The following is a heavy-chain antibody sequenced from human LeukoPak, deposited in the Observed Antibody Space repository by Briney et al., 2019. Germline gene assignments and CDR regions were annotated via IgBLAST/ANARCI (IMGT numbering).Heavy chain of an antibody. J-gene: IGHJ5*02. CDR1: GGSISSYY. D-gene: IGHD5-12*01. Sequence: PSETLSLTCTVSGGSISSYYWSWIRQPPGKGLEWIGYIYYSGSTNYNPSLESRVTISVDTSKNQFSLKLSSVTAADTAVYYCARVGYSGYGPWSQGTLVTVSS. CDR3: ARVGYSGYGP. CDR2: IYYSGST. V-gene: IGHV4-59*01.